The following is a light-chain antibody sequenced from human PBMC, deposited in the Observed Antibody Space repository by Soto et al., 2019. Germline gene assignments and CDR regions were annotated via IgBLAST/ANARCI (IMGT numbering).Light chain of an antibody. CDR2: LNSDGSH. Sequence: QPVLTQSPSASASLGASVKLTCTLSSGHSNYAIAWHQLQPEKGPRYLMKLNSDGSHIKGDGIPDRFSGSSSGAERYLTISSLQSEDEADYYCQTWGTGIQVFGGGTKLTDL. V-gene: IGLV4-69*01. J-gene: IGLJ2*01. CDR3: QTWGTGIQV. CDR1: SGHSNYA.